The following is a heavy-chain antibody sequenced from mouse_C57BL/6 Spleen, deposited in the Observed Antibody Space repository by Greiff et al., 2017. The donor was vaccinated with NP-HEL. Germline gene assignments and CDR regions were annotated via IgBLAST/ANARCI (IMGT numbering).Heavy chain of an antibody. D-gene: IGHD2-12*01. CDR2: IHPNSGST. CDR1: GYTFTSYW. J-gene: IGHJ1*03. CDR3: ARYDGWYFDV. V-gene: IGHV1-64*01. Sequence: QVQLQQSGAELVKPGASVKLSCKASGYTFTSYWMHWVKQRPGQGLEWIGMIHPNSGSTNYNEKFKSKATLTVDKSSSTAYMQLSSLTSEDSAVYYCARYDGWYFDVWGTGTTVTVSS.